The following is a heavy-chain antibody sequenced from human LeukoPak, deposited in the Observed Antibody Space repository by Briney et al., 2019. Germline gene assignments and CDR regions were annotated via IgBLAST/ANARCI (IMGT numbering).Heavy chain of an antibody. CDR1: GFTVSSNY. CDR3: AGLVGAMDY. Sequence: PGGSLRLSWAAAGFTVSSNYMSWVRQAPGKGLEWGSVIYSGGSTYYADSVKGRFTISRDNSKNTLYLQMNSLRAEDTAVYYCAGLVGAMDYWGQGTLVTVSS. CDR2: IYSGGST. V-gene: IGHV3-53*01. D-gene: IGHD1-26*01. J-gene: IGHJ4*02.